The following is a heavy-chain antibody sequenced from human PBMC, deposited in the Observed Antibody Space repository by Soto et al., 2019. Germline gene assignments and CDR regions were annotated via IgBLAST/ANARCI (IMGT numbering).Heavy chain of an antibody. D-gene: IGHD3-9*01. CDR3: ARDPDYDILTGSKGVYYYYGMDV. CDR1: GFTFSSYA. J-gene: IGHJ6*02. V-gene: IGHV3-30-3*01. Sequence: GGSLRLSCAASGFTFSSYAMHWVRQAPGKGLEWVAVISYDGSNKYYADSVKGRFTISRDNSKNTLYLQMNSLRAEDTAVYYCARDPDYDILTGSKGVYYYYGMDVWGQGTTVTVSS. CDR2: ISYDGSNK.